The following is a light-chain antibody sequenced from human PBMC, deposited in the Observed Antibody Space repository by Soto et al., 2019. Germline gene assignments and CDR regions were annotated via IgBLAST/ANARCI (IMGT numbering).Light chain of an antibody. J-gene: IGKJ5*01. V-gene: IGKV3-20*01. Sequence: EIVMTQSPATLSVSPGERATLSCRASEIVSSNFLAWYQQKPGQVPRLLIYAASSRATGIPDRFSDSGAETDFTLTISRLEPEDFAVYHCQQYGTSLPVTFGQGTRLEIK. CDR1: EIVSSNF. CDR2: AAS. CDR3: QQYGTSLPVT.